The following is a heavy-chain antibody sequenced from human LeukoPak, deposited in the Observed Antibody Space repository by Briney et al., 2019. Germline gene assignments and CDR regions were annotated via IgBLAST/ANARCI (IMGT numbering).Heavy chain of an antibody. D-gene: IGHD3-22*01. CDR1: GFTFKSYG. CDR2: ISFDGSNT. CDR3: ARAYYYDSSGYFGFSN. J-gene: IGHJ4*02. V-gene: IGHV3-30*03. Sequence: GGSLRLSCAASGFTFKSYGMHWVRQTPGKGLEWVAVISFDGSNTYYADSVKGRFTISRDNAKNSLYLQMNSLRAEDTAVYYCARAYYYDSSGYFGFSNWGQGTLVTVSS.